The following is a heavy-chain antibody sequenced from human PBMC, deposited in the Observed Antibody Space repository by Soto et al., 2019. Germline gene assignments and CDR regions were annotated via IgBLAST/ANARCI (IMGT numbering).Heavy chain of an antibody. V-gene: IGHV4-30-2*01. CDR3: DYAYYDFPTLT. D-gene: IGHD3-3*01. J-gene: IGHJ5*02. Sequence: PSETLSLTCAVSGGSISSGGYSWSWIRQPPGKGLEWIGYIYHSGSTYYNPSLKSRVTISVDRSKNQFSLKLSSVTAADTAVYYCDYAYYDFPTLTWGQGTLVTVSS. CDR2: IYHSGST. CDR1: GGSISSGGYS.